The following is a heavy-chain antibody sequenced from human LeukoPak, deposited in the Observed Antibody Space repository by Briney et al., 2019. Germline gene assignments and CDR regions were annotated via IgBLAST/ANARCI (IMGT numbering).Heavy chain of an antibody. Sequence: SVKLSCKASGYTFTTYDINWVRQATGHGLEWMGWMNTNSGNTGYAQKFQGRVTMTRNTSITTAYMELSSLRSEDTAVYYCARGRGSGHKENWFDPWGQGTLVTVSS. CDR3: ARGRGSGHKENWFDP. CDR2: MNTNSGNT. D-gene: IGHD6-19*01. J-gene: IGHJ5*02. CDR1: GYTFTTYD. V-gene: IGHV1-8*01.